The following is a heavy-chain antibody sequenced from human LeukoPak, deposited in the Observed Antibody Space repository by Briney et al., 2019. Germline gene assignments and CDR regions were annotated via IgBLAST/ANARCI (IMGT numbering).Heavy chain of an antibody. CDR1: GFTFSSYA. CDR3: AKDVRVGEYYGSGSYFDY. J-gene: IGHJ4*02. CDR2: ISASGGST. Sequence: GGSLRLSCAASGFTFSSYAMSWVRQPPGKGQEWVSIISASGGSTYYADSVKGRFTISRDKSRNYLQMNSLRGDDTAIYYCAKDVRVGEYYGSGSYFDYWGQGTLVTVSS. V-gene: IGHV3-23*01. D-gene: IGHD3-10*01.